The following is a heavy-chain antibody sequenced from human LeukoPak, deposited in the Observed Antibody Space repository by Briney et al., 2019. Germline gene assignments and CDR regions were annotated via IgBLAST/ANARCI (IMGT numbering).Heavy chain of an antibody. Sequence: GRSLRLSCTASGFTFDDYAMYWVRQAPGKGLEWVSGISWNSGSIAYADSVKGRFIISRDNANYSLYLQMNSLRAEDTALYYCAKADGLTTVTSFDYWGQGTLVTVSS. CDR3: AKADGLTTVTSFDY. J-gene: IGHJ4*02. D-gene: IGHD4-17*01. CDR2: ISWNSGSI. CDR1: GFTFDDYA. V-gene: IGHV3-9*01.